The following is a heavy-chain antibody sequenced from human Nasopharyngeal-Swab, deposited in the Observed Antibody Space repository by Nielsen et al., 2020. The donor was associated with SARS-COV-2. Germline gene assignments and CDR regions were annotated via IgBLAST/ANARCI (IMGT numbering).Heavy chain of an antibody. CDR3: ARTSYYGSGSLDY. V-gene: IGHV3-11*03. CDR2: ISGRSSHT. Sequence: GESLKISCAASGFTFSDYYMSWLRHIPGKGLEWVSYISGRSSHTSYADSVKGRFTISRDNAKNSLYLEMTSLRADDTAVYYCARTSYYGSGSLDYWVQGTQVTVSS. J-gene: IGHJ4*02. CDR1: GFTFSDYY. D-gene: IGHD3-10*01.